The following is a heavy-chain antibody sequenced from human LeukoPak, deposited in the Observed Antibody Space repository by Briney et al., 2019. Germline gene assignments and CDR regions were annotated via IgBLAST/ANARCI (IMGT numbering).Heavy chain of an antibody. CDR2: VNSDESST. CDR1: GFTFSSHW. J-gene: IGHJ6*03. D-gene: IGHD2-15*01. Sequence: PGGSLRLSCAASGFTFSSHWMHWVRQAPGKRLVWVSRVNSDESSTSYAEYVKGRFNISRDNAKNTLYLEMNSLRAEDTAVYFCARGEYCSGGTCYPDYYMDVWGKGTTVIVSS. V-gene: IGHV3-74*01. CDR3: ARGEYCSGGTCYPDYYMDV.